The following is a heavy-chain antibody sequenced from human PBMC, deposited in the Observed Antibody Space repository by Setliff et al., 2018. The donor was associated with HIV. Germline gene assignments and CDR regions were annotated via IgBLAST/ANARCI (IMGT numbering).Heavy chain of an antibody. CDR2: ISSSGTTI. CDR1: GFTSSTYE. J-gene: IGHJ4*02. V-gene: IGHV3-48*03. Sequence: PGGSLRLSCVVSGFTSSTYEVNWVRQAPGKGLEWVSCISSSGTTISYADSVKGRFTISRDNAKNTLYLQMNSLIVEDTAVYYCSRVGTLINSPWDFFDYWGQGTLVTVSS. CDR3: SRVGTLINSPWDFFDY. D-gene: IGHD1-1*01.